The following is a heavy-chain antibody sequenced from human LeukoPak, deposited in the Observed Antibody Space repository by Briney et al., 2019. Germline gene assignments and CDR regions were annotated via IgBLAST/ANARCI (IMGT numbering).Heavy chain of an antibody. D-gene: IGHD6-19*01. CDR2: ISGSGGST. Sequence: GGSLRLSCAASGFTFSSYAMSWVRQAPGKGLEWVSDISGSGGSTSYADSVKGRFTISRDNSKNTLYLQMNSLRAEDTAVYYCASLYSSGWTRGDYWGQGTLVTVSS. J-gene: IGHJ4*02. CDR3: ASLYSSGWTRGDY. V-gene: IGHV3-23*01. CDR1: GFTFSSYA.